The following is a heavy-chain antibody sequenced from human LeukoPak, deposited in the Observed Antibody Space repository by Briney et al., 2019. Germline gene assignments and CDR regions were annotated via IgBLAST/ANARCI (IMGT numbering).Heavy chain of an antibody. CDR1: GGSISSSNW. Sequence: SGTLSLTCAVSGGSISSSNWWSWVRQPPGKGLEWIGEIYHSGSTNYNPSLKSRVTISVDKSKNQFSLKLSSVTAADTAVYYCARTYSSSWYAEYFQHWGQGTLVTVSS. CDR3: ARTYSSSWYAEYFQH. CDR2: IYHSGST. V-gene: IGHV4-4*02. J-gene: IGHJ1*01. D-gene: IGHD6-13*01.